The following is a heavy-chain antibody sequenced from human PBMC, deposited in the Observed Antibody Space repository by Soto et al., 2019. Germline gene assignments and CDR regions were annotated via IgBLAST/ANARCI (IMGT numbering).Heavy chain of an antibody. CDR2: INGYNGNT. J-gene: IGHJ6*02. V-gene: IGHV1-18*01. CDR3: ARKGDVTYYYYGVDF. CDR1: GYTFTSYG. Sequence: QVQLVQSGAEVKKPGASVKVSCKASGYTFTSYGITWVRQAPGQGLEWLGWINGYNGNTNYAQKLQGRVTMTTDTSTSTAYMELRSLRSDDTAVYYCARKGDVTYYYYGVDFWGQGTTVTVSS. D-gene: IGHD3-16*01.